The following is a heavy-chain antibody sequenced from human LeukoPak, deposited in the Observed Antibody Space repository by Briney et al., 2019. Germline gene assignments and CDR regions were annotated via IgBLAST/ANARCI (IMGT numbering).Heavy chain of an antibody. V-gene: IGHV3-21*01. J-gene: IGHJ4*02. CDR3: ARDLSRTSSSSWYDY. D-gene: IGHD6-13*01. CDR1: GFTFSSYS. Sequence: GGSLRLSCAASGFTFSSYSMNWVRQAPGKGLEWVSSISSSSSYIYYADSVKGRFTISRDNAKNSLYLQMNSLRAEDTAVYYCARDLSRTSSSSWYDYWGQGTLVTVSS. CDR2: ISSSSSYI.